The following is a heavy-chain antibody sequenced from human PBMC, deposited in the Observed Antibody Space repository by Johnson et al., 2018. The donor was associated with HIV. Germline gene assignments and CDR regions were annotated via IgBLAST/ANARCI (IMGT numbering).Heavy chain of an antibody. CDR1: GFKLYEYD. J-gene: IGHJ3*02. CDR2: INWSGGGT. CDR3: ASSWGNAFDI. Sequence: MMLVESGGDVVRPGGSLRISCVASGFKLYEYDVSWVRQVPGKGLEWVSGINWSGGGTAYADSVKGRFTISRDNSKNTLYLQLNALRAEDTALYYCASSWGNAFDIWGPGTMVTVSS. V-gene: IGHV3-20*04. D-gene: IGHD7-27*01.